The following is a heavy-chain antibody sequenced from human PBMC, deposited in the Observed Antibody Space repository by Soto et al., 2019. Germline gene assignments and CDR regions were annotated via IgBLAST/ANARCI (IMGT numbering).Heavy chain of an antibody. V-gene: IGHV4-39*01. J-gene: IGHJ4*02. CDR2: IYYSGST. Sequence: QLQLQESGPGLVKPSETLSLTCTVSGGSISSSSYYWCWIRQPPGKGLEWIGSIYYSGSTYYNPSLKSRVTISVDTSKNQFSLKLSSVTAADTAVYYCARRGSSSWYGYWGQGTLVTVSS. CDR1: GGSISSSSYY. CDR3: ARRGSSSWYGY. D-gene: IGHD6-13*01.